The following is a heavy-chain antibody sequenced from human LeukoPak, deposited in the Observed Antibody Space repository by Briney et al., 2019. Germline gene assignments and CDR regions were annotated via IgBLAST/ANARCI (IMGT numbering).Heavy chain of an antibody. Sequence: GGSLRLSCAASGFTFSSYGMHWVRQAPGKGLEWVAVISYDGSNKYYADSVKGRFTISRDNSKNTLYLQMNSLRAEDTAVCYCARDSSSGWDLYFDYWGQGTLVTVSS. J-gene: IGHJ4*02. CDR1: GFTFSSYG. CDR3: ARDSSSGWDLYFDY. CDR2: ISYDGSNK. V-gene: IGHV3-30*03. D-gene: IGHD6-19*01.